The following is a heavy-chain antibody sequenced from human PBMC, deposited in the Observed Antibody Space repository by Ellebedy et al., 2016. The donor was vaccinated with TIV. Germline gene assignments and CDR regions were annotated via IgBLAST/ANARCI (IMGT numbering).Heavy chain of an antibody. J-gene: IGHJ3*02. CDR2: INQGGSER. D-gene: IGHD4-17*01. CDR1: RFSFSSYW. CDR3: ATDGSYGDYLSPAHAFEI. Sequence: GGSLRLSCAASRFSFSSYWMSWVRQAPGKGLEWVANINQGGSERHYVDSVKGRFPIPRDNAKNSLYLEMNSLRAEDTAVYFCATDGSYGDYLSPAHAFEIWGQGTMVAVSS. V-gene: IGHV3-7*01.